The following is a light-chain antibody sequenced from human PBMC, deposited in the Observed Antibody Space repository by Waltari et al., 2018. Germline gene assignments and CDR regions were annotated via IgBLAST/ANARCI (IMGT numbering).Light chain of an antibody. CDR1: QSVGSSY. Sequence: EVVLTQSPGTLSLSLGEKATLSCRASQSVGSSYLAWYQQKPGQYPSLLVYGASTRASGIPDRFSGSGSGTDFNLIISGLEPEDFAVYYCQQYGRSPWTFGQGTKVEIK. CDR2: GAS. J-gene: IGKJ1*01. CDR3: QQYGRSPWT. V-gene: IGKV3-20*01.